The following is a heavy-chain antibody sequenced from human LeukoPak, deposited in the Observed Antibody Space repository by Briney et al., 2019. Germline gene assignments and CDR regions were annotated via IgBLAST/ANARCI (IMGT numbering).Heavy chain of an antibody. V-gene: IGHV3-23*01. CDR2: TSGSGRSI. J-gene: IGHJ4*02. Sequence: GGSLRLSCAASGFTFSSYAMGWVRQAPGKGLEWVSGTSGSGRSIHYADSVKGRFTISRDNSKNTLYLQMNSLRADDTAVYYCAKDMNSWRDGSGLGDYFDYWGQGTLVTVSS. D-gene: IGHD6-19*01. CDR1: GFTFSSYA. CDR3: AKDMNSWRDGSGLGDYFDY.